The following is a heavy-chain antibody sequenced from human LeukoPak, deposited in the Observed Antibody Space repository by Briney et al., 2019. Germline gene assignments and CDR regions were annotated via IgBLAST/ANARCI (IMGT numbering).Heavy chain of an antibody. V-gene: IGHV3-7*01. CDR1: AFTFRSYW. D-gene: IGHD6-13*01. CDR2: IKEDGSEK. J-gene: IGHJ4*02. Sequence: GGSLRLSCAASAFTFRSYWMTWVRQAPGKGLEWVANIKEDGSEKYYVDSVKGRFTISRDNAKNSLYLQMNSLRDEDTAVYYCARGGFSSSWYISRDYWGQGTLVTVSS. CDR3: ARGGFSSSWYISRDY.